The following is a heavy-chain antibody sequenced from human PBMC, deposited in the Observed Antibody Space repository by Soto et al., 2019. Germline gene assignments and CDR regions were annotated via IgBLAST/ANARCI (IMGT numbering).Heavy chain of an antibody. CDR2: ISWEGVSI. J-gene: IGHJ4*02. V-gene: IGHV3-9*01. CDR3: AKDHDEDFGYDLDYFNY. Sequence: GGSLRLSCADSGFNFDDYAMHWVRRVPGKGLGWVSGISWEGVSIGYADSVKGRFTISRDNAKNSLYLEMNSLRSEDTAFYYCAKDHDEDFGYDLDYFNYWGQGT. D-gene: IGHD5-12*01. CDR1: GFNFDDYA.